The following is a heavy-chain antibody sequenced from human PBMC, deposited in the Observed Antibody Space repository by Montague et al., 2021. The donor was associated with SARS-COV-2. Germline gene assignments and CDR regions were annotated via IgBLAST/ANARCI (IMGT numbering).Heavy chain of an antibody. Sequence: SETLSLTCTVSGGSISSSSYYWGWIRQPPGKGLVWIGNIFYSGSTYYNTSLKSRVTISVDTSKNQFSLRLSSVTAADTAVYYCAGLPYFYDSTHAFDIWGQGTMVTVSS. CDR3: AGLPYFYDSTHAFDI. CDR2: IFYSGST. CDR1: GGSISSSSYY. J-gene: IGHJ3*02. D-gene: IGHD3-22*01. V-gene: IGHV4-39*01.